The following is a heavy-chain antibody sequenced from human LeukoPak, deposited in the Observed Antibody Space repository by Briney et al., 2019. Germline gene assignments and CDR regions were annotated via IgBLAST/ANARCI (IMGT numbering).Heavy chain of an antibody. CDR1: GGSISNKY. CDR2: IYYSGST. Sequence: SETLSLTCTVSGGSISNKYWSWIRQPPGKGLEWIGYIYYSGSTNYNPSLKSRVTISVDTSKNQFSLKLSSVTAADTAVYYCARPSPSSYYGSGSHGYYFDYWGQGTLVTVSS. V-gene: IGHV4-59*08. D-gene: IGHD3-10*01. CDR3: ARPSPSSYYGSGSHGYYFDY. J-gene: IGHJ4*02.